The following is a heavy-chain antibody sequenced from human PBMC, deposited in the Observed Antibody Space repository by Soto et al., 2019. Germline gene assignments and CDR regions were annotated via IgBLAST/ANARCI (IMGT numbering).Heavy chain of an antibody. CDR2: LYARGTT. Sequence: SETLSLTCSVSGASISNFYWSWIRQSAGKGLEWIGRLYARGTTDYNPSLKSRVTMSIDTSKNRVSLSLTSVTAADTAVYYCAKGGTYYFDSWGQGIVVTVSS. D-gene: IGHD3-16*01. V-gene: IGHV4-4*07. J-gene: IGHJ4*02. CDR1: GASISNFY. CDR3: AKGGTYYFDS.